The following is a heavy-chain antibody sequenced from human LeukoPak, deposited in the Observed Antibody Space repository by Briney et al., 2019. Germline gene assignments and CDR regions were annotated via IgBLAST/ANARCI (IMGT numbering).Heavy chain of an antibody. D-gene: IGHD3-3*01. Sequence: SETLSLTCTVSGGSISSSSYYWGWIRQPPGKGLEWIGSIYYSGSTYYNPSLKSRVTISVDTSKNQFSLKLSSVTAADTAVYYRARHVDWSGYYTLSGWFDPWGQGTLVTVSS. CDR2: IYYSGST. V-gene: IGHV4-39*01. J-gene: IGHJ5*02. CDR3: ARHVDWSGYYTLSGWFDP. CDR1: GGSISSSSYY.